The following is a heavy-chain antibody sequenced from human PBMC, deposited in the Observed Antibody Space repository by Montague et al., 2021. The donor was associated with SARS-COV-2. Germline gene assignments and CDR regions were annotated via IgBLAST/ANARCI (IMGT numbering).Heavy chain of an antibody. CDR2: IKQSGST. Sequence: SETLSLTCAVYGGSFGDDHWSWIRQPPGKGLEWIGDIKQSGSTNXNPSLKSRVTISVDTSKNQFSLKPTSVTAADTAVYFCAGGHLSVSMIVVVFTSASYSFDYWGRGAQVTVSS. D-gene: IGHD3-22*01. J-gene: IGHJ4*02. CDR1: GGSFGDDH. CDR3: AGGHLSVSMIVVVFTSASYSFDY. V-gene: IGHV4-34*01.